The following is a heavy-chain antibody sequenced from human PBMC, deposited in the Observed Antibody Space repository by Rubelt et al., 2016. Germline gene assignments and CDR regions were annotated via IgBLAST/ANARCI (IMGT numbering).Heavy chain of an antibody. J-gene: IGHJ4*02. CDR1: GGTFSSYA. V-gene: IGHV1-18*01. CDR3: ARVDYVWGSYDY. Sequence: QVQLVQSGAEVKKPGSSVKVSCKASGGTFSSYAISWVRQAPGQGLEWMGWISAYNGNTNYAQKLQGRVTMATDTSTSTAYMELRSLRSDDTAVYYCARVDYVWGSYDYWGQGTLVTVSS. D-gene: IGHD3-16*01. CDR2: ISAYNGNT.